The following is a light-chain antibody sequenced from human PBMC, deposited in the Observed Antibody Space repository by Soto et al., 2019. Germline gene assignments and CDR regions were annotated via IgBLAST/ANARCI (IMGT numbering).Light chain of an antibody. Sequence: EIVLTQSPGTLSLSPGERATLSCRASQSVSSSYLAWYQQKPGQAPRLLIYGASSRATGIPDRFSGSGSGTDSTLTISRLEPEDFAVYYCQQYGSSITFGQGTRLAIK. J-gene: IGKJ5*01. CDR3: QQYGSSIT. CDR1: QSVSSSY. CDR2: GAS. V-gene: IGKV3-20*01.